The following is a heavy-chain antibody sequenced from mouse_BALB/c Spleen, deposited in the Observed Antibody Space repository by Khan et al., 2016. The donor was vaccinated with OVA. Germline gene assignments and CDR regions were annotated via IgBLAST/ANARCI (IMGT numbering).Heavy chain of an antibody. J-gene: IGHJ3*01. CDR2: ISYSGST. V-gene: IGHV3-2*02. CDR3: AMGRTY. D-gene: IGHD4-1*01. CDR1: GYSITSGYA. Sequence: EVELVESGPGLVKPSQSLSLTCTVTGYSITSGYAWNWIRQFPGNKLEWMGYISYSGSTSYNPSLKSRFSISRDTSKNQFFLQLNSVTTEDTATYYCAMGRTYWGQGTLVTVSA.